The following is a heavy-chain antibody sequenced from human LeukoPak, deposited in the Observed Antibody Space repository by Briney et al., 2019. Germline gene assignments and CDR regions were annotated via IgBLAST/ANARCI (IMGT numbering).Heavy chain of an antibody. CDR3: ARGISRDIVVVPAATNWFDP. CDR2: INHSGST. Sequence: SETLSLTCAVYGGSFSGYYWSWIRQPPGKGLEWIGEINHSGSTNYNPSLESRVTISVDTSKNQFSLKLSSVTAADTAVYYCARGISRDIVVVPAATNWFDPWGQGTLVTVSS. D-gene: IGHD2-2*01. V-gene: IGHV4-34*01. J-gene: IGHJ5*02. CDR1: GGSFSGYY.